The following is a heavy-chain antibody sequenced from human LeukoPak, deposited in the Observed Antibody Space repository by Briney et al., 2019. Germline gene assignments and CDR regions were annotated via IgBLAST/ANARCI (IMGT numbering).Heavy chain of an antibody. D-gene: IGHD2-21*02. J-gene: IGHJ6*02. CDR3: ARRGVTTRDSYYYAMHV. CDR2: INQDGSEK. CDR1: GFTFSSYW. V-gene: IGHV3-7*03. Sequence: GGSLRLSCAASGFTFSSYWMSWVRQAPGEGLEWVANINQDGSEKYYVDSVKGRFTISRDNARNSLYLQMNSLRAEDTAVYYCARRGVTTRDSYYYAMHVWGQGTTVTVSS.